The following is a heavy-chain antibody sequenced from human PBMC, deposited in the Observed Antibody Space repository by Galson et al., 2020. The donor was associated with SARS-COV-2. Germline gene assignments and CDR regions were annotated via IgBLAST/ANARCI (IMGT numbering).Heavy chain of an antibody. CDR2: VRSKAYGSTT. Sequence: GESLKISCTASGFTFGDYSMSWFRQAPGKGLEWVGRVRSKAYGSTTEYGASVKGRFTISRDDFKNIAYLQMNSLKTEDTAMYFCTRRIGWGINSFDVWGKGTMVTVSS. V-gene: IGHV3-49*03. CDR3: TRRIGWGINSFDV. CDR1: GFTFGDYS. D-gene: IGHD3-10*01. J-gene: IGHJ3*01.